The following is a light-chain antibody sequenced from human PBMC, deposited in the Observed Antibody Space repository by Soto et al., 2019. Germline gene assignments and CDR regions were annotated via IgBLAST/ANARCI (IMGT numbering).Light chain of an antibody. CDR2: YDS. Sequence: SYELTQPPSVSVAPGKTARITCGGTNIGSKSVHWYQQKPGQAPVLVIYYDSDRPSGIPERFSGSNSGNTATLTISRVEAGDEADYYCQVWDSSSDLSHVVFGGGTKVTVL. CDR1: NIGSKS. J-gene: IGLJ2*01. CDR3: QVWDSSSDLSHVV. V-gene: IGLV3-21*04.